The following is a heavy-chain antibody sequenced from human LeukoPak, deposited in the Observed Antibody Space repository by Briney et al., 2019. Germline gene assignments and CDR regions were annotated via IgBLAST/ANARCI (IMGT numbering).Heavy chain of an antibody. CDR1: GGSISSGSYY. Sequence: PSETLSLTCTVSGGSISSGSYYWSWIRQPAGKGLEWIGRIYTSGSTNYNPSLKNRVTLSVDTSKNQFSLRLSSVAAADTAVYYCARRLVDSGASQVSDDWGQGTLVTVSS. V-gene: IGHV4-61*02. J-gene: IGHJ4*02. CDR3: ARRLVDSGASQVSDD. D-gene: IGHD2-15*01. CDR2: IYTSGST.